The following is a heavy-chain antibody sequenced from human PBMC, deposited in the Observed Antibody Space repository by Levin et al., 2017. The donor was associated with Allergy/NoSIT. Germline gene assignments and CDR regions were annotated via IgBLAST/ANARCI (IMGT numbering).Heavy chain of an antibody. CDR1: GFTFDDYA. Sequence: GGSLRLSCAASGFTFDDYAMHWVRQAPGKGLEWVSGISWNSGNIGYADSVKGRFTISRDSAKNSLYLQMNSLRAEDTALYYCAKGADSSGSANVFDICGQGTRVTVSS. CDR2: ISWNSGNI. CDR3: AKGADSSGSANVFDI. J-gene: IGHJ3*02. V-gene: IGHV3-9*01. D-gene: IGHD3-22*01.